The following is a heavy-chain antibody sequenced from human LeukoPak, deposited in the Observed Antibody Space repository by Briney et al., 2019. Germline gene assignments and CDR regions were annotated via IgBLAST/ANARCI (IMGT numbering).Heavy chain of an antibody. CDR2: LSGSGGST. Sequence: PGGSLRLSCAASGFTFSDSAMTWVRQTPGKGLEWLSALSGSGGSTYYADSVKGRFTISRDNSKNTLYLQMNGLRVGDTAIYYCAKVRGYSYGLEEFWGQGTRVTVSS. V-gene: IGHV3-23*01. CDR1: GFTFSDSA. J-gene: IGHJ4*02. D-gene: IGHD5-18*01. CDR3: AKVRGYSYGLEEF.